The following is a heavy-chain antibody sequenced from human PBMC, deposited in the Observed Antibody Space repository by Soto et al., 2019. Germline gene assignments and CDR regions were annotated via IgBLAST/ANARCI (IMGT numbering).Heavy chain of an antibody. CDR2: IYHSRST. V-gene: IGHV4-30-2*05. Sequence: SETLSLTCAVSGGSISSGGYSWSWIRQPPGKGLECIGYIYHSRSTYYNPSLKSRVTISVDTSKNQFSLKLSSVTAADTAVYYCARSRIVVVTDYYYYYGMDVWGQGTTVTVSS. D-gene: IGHD2-21*02. CDR3: ARSRIVVVTDYYYYYGMDV. J-gene: IGHJ6*02. CDR1: GGSISSGGYS.